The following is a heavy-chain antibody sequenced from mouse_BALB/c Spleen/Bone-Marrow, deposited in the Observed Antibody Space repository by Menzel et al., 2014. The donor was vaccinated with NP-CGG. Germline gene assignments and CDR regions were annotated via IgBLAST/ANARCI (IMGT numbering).Heavy chain of an antibody. CDR2: IDPENGNT. V-gene: IGHV14-1*02. CDR1: GFNIKDYY. J-gene: IGHJ2*01. CDR3: ARWGNYYFDY. Sequence: EVQLQQSGADLVRPGALVKLSCKASGFNIKDYYMHWVKQRPEQGLEWIGWIDPENGNTIYDPKFQGKASITADTSSNTAYLQLSSLASDDTGVYYCARWGNYYFDYWGQGTTLTVSS.